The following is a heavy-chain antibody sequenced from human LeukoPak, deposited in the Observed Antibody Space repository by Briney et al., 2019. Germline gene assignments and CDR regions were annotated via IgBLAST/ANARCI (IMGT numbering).Heavy chain of an antibody. CDR1: GYTFTSYD. J-gene: IGHJ4*02. V-gene: IGHV1-8*01. CDR3: ARGPQPWTVGSL. D-gene: IGHD4-23*01. Sequence: GASVKVSCKASGYTFTSYDINWVRQATGQGLEWMGWMNPNSGNAGYAQKFQGRVTMTRNSSISTAYMELSSLRSEDTAVYYCARGPQPWTVGSLWGQGTLVTVSS. CDR2: MNPNSGNA.